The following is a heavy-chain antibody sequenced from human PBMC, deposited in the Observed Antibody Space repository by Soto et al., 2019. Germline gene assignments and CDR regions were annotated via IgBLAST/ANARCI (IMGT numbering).Heavy chain of an antibody. CDR2: ISAYNGNT. V-gene: IGHV1-18*01. CDR3: ARVVRDIVVVPAAAWSVGWFDP. J-gene: IGHJ5*02. D-gene: IGHD2-2*01. Sequence: QVQLVQSGAEVKKPGASVKVSCTASGYTFTSYGISWVRQAPGQGLEWMGWISAYNGNTNYAQNLQGRVTMTTDTSTSTAYMELRSLRSDDTAVYYCARVVRDIVVVPAAAWSVGWFDPWAQGTLVTVSS. CDR1: GYTFTSYG.